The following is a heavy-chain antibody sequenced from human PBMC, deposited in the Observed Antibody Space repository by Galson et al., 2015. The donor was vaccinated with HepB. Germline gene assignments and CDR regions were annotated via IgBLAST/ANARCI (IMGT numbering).Heavy chain of an antibody. J-gene: IGHJ3*02. CDR3: ASSSMTTVTGDAFDI. CDR1: GFTFSSYG. Sequence: SLRLSCAASGFTFSSYGMHWVRQAPGKGLEWVAVIWYDGSNKYYADSVKGRFTISRDNSKNTLYLQMNSLRAEETAVYYCASSSMTTVTGDAFDIWGQGTMVTVSS. CDR2: IWYDGSNK. V-gene: IGHV3-33*08. D-gene: IGHD4-17*01.